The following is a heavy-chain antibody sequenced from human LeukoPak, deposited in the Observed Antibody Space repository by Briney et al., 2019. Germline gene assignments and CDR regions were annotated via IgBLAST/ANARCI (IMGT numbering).Heavy chain of an antibody. CDR2: IYYSGST. Sequence: SETLSLTCTVSGGSISSYYWSWIRQPPGKGLEWIGYIYYSGSTNYNPSLKSRVTISVDTSKNQFSLKLSSVTAADTAVYYCAREPRGYSSSWYSDAFDIWGQGTMVTVSS. J-gene: IGHJ3*02. CDR3: AREPRGYSSSWYSDAFDI. D-gene: IGHD6-13*01. CDR1: GGSISSYY. V-gene: IGHV4-59*01.